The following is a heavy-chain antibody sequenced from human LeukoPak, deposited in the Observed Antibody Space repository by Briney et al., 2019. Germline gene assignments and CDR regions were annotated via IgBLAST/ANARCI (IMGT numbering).Heavy chain of an antibody. J-gene: IGHJ6*03. D-gene: IGHD3-10*01. V-gene: IGHV1-2*02. CDR2: INPNSGGT. CDR3: ARDLKNTMVRGRYMDV. CDR1: GYTFTGYY. Sequence: GASVKVSCKASGYTFTGYYMHWVRQAPGQGLEWMGWINPNSGGTNYAQKFQGRVTMTRDTSISTAYMELSRLRSDDTAVYYCARDLKNTMVRGRYMDVWGKGNTVNVSS.